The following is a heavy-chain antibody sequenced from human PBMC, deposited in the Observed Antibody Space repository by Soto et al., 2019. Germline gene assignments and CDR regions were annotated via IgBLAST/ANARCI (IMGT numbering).Heavy chain of an antibody. J-gene: IGHJ3*02. Sequence: SETLSLTCAVSGGSISSGGYSWSWIRQPPGKGLEWIGYIYYRGSTNYNPSLKSRVTISVDTSKNQFSLKLTSVTAADTAVYYCARRYGSAFDIWGQGTMVTVSS. V-gene: IGHV4-61*08. CDR3: ARRYGSAFDI. D-gene: IGHD3-10*01. CDR1: GGSISSGGYS. CDR2: IYYRGST.